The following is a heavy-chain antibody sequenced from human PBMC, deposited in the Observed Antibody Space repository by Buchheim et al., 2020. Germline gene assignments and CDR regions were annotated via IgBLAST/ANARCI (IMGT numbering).Heavy chain of an antibody. CDR2: IYSSGRT. CDR3: ARGGGYDFWSYYSYGMDV. D-gene: IGHD3-3*01. J-gene: IGHJ6*01. V-gene: IGHV4-61*02. CDR1: GGPISSASYY. Sequence: QVQLQESGPGLVKPSQTLSLTCIVSGGPISSASYYWSWIRQPAGKGLEWIGRIYSSGRTHYNPPLKSRVTISVDKSKNHFSLKLSSVTAADTAVYYCARGGGYDFWSYYSYGMDVWGQGTT.